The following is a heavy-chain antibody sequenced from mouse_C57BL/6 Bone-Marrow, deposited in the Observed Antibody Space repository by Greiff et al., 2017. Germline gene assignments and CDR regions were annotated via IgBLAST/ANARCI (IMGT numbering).Heavy chain of an antibody. Sequence: VKLQQSGAELAKPGASVKLSCKASGYTFTSYWMHWVKQRPGQGLEWIGKIGPGSGSTYYNEKFKGKATLTADKSSSTAYMQLSSLTSEDSAVYFCSYSYYYGSSYFDYWGQGTTLTVSS. D-gene: IGHD1-1*01. CDR2: IGPGSGST. J-gene: IGHJ2*01. CDR1: GYTFTSYW. CDR3: SYSYYYGSSYFDY. V-gene: IGHV1-77*01.